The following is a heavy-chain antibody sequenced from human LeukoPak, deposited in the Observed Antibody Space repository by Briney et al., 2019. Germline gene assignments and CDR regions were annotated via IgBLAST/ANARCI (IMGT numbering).Heavy chain of an antibody. CDR1: GYTFTGYY. CDR2: INPNSGGT. D-gene: IGHD3-10*01. V-gene: IGHV1-2*02. CDR3: ARGLSYGSGSYSPGDYYYYYMDV. Sequence: ASVKVSCKASGYTFTGYYTHWVRQAPGQGLEWMGWINPNSGGTKYTQKFQGRVTMTRDTSVSTAYMELSRLRSDDTAVYYCARGLSYGSGSYSPGDYYYYYMDVWGKGTTVTVSS. J-gene: IGHJ6*03.